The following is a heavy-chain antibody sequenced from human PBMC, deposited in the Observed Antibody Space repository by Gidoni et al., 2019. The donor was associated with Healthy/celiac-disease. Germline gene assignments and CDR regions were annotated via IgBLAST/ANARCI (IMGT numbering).Heavy chain of an antibody. CDR3: AKAVTLRYFDY. Sequence: EVQRLESGGGWVQPGGSLRLSGAASGFTFSSYAMRWGRPAPGKGLEWVSAISGSGGSTYYADSVKGRFTISRDNSKNTLYLQMNSLRAEDTAVYYCAKAVTLRYFDYWGQGTLVTVSS. CDR2: ISGSGGST. V-gene: IGHV3-23*01. D-gene: IGHD3-10*01. J-gene: IGHJ4*02. CDR1: GFTFSSYA.